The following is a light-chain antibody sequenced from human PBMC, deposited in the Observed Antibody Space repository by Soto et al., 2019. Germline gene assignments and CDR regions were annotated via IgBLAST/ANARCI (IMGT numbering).Light chain of an antibody. J-gene: IGKJ4*01. Sequence: AIRMTQSPSSFSASTGDRVTITCRASQGISSYLAWYQQKPGKAPKLLIYAASTLQSGVPSRFSGSGSGTDFTLTISCLQYEDFATYYCHQYYSYPLTFGGGTKVDIK. CDR2: AAS. CDR3: HQYYSYPLT. CDR1: QGISSY. V-gene: IGKV1-8*01.